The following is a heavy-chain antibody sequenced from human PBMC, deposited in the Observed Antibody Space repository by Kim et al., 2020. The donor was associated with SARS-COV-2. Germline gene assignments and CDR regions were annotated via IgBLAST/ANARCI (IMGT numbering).Heavy chain of an antibody. CDR1: GFTFDDYA. J-gene: IGHJ3*02. Sequence: GGSLRLSCAASGFTFDDYAMHWVRQAPGKGLEWVSGISWNSGSIGYADSVKGRFTISRDNAKNSLYLQMNSLRAEDTALYYCAGAVQDSSSGEYDAFDIWGQGTMVTVSS. V-gene: IGHV3-9*01. CDR2: ISWNSGSI. D-gene: IGHD6-13*01. CDR3: AGAVQDSSSGEYDAFDI.